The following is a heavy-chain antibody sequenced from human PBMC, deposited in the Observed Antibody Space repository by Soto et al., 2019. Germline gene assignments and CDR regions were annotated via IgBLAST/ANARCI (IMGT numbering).Heavy chain of an antibody. J-gene: IGHJ4*02. Sequence: SETLSLTCAVYGGSFSCYYWSWIRQPPGKGLEWIGEINHSGSTNYNPSLKSRVTISVDTSKNQFSLKLSSVTAADTAVYYCARGGAGYSSGYRGASFDYWGQGTLVIVSS. CDR2: INHSGST. D-gene: IGHD6-19*01. CDR1: GGSFSCYY. CDR3: ARGGAGYSSGYRGASFDY. V-gene: IGHV4-34*01.